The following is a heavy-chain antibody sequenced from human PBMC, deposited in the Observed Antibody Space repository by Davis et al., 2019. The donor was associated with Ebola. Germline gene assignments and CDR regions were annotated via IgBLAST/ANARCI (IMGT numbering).Heavy chain of an antibody. V-gene: IGHV3-23*01. Sequence: GGSLRLSCAASGLTFNNYAMTWVRQAPGKGLEWVSAISGDGTSTYCADSVKGLSTISRDNSKNTVYLQMNSLRAEDTAIYYCAKGGTLADGLDDWGQGTLVTVSS. CDR2: ISGDGTST. D-gene: IGHD3-16*01. J-gene: IGHJ4*02. CDR1: GLTFNNYA. CDR3: AKGGTLADGLDD.